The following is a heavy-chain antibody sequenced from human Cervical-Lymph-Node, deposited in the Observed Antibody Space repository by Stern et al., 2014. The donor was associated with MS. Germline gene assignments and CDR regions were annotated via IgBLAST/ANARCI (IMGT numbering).Heavy chain of an antibody. CDR1: GGTFSSYA. CDR2: IIPIFGTA. J-gene: IGHJ4*02. V-gene: IGHV1-69*01. D-gene: IGHD3-22*01. CDR3: ARDRVGDSSGSINFDY. Sequence: QVQLVQSGAEVKKPGSSVKVSCKASGGTFSSYAISWVRQAPGQGLARMGGIIPIFGTANSAQKFQGRVTITADESTSTAYMELSSLRSEDTAVYYCARDRVGDSSGSINFDYWGQGTLVTVSS.